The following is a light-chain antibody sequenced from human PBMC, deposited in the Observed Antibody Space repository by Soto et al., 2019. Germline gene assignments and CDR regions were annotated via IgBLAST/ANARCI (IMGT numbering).Light chain of an antibody. CDR3: SSYTSSSPYV. Sequence: QSALTQPASVSGSPGQSITISCTGTSSDVGAYNYVSWYQQHPGKAPKLMIYDVSNRPSGVSNRFSGSKSGNTASLTISGLQAEDEADYYCSSYTSSSPYVFGTGTKVPVL. J-gene: IGLJ1*01. CDR1: SSDVGAYNY. CDR2: DVS. V-gene: IGLV2-14*01.